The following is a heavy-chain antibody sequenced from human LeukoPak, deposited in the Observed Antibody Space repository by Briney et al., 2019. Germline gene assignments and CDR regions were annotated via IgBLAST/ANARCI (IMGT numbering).Heavy chain of an antibody. CDR1: GGSISSYY. J-gene: IGHJ4*02. D-gene: IGHD5-18*01. V-gene: IGHV4-39*07. CDR3: ARDRMGTVMVPIDY. CDR2: IYYSGST. Sequence: PSETLSLTCTVSGGSISSYYWGWIRQPPGKGLEWIGSIYYSGSTYYNPSLKSRVTISVDTSKNQFSLKLRSVTAADTAVYYCARDRMGTVMVPIDYWGQGTLVTVSS.